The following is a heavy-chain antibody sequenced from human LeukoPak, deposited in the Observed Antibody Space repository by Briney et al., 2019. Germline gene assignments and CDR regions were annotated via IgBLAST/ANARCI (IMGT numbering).Heavy chain of an antibody. V-gene: IGHV4-39*01. CDR1: GGSISSSSYY. J-gene: IGHJ4*02. Sequence: SETLSLTCTVSGGSISSSSYYWGWIRQPPGKGLEWIGSIYYSGSTYYNPSLKSRVTISVDTSKNQFSLKLSSVTAADTAVYYCARQPLGDPDDYWGQGTLVTVSS. CDR2: IYYSGST. CDR3: ARQPLGDPDDY. D-gene: IGHD2-21*02.